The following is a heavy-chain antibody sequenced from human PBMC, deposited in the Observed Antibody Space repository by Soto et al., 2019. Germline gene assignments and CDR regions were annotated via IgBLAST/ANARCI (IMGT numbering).Heavy chain of an antibody. CDR3: ARRKERSGPHYFDS. CDR2: MNPYNGNA. J-gene: IGHJ4*02. V-gene: IGHV1-8*01. CDR1: GYTFITYD. Sequence: ASVKVSCKASGYTFITYDINWVRQAPGQGLEWMGWMNPYNGNAGYAQKFQGRVTMTRNTSISTAYMELTSLKSNDTAVYFCARRKERSGPHYFDSWGQGTLVTVSA. D-gene: IGHD1-1*01.